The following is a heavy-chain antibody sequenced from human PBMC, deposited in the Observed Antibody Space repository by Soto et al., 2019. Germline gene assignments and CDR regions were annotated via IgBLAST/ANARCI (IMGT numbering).Heavy chain of an antibody. D-gene: IGHD2-15*01. CDR2: IYYTGNT. V-gene: IGHV4-39*01. J-gene: IGHJ6*02. Sequence: SETLSLTCTVSGDSSVSSSSYYWGWIRQPPGKGLEWIGSIYYTGNTFYSPSFRSRLTISVDTAKSQFSLKFRSVTAADTATYYCASEVSSTDGMDVWGQGTTVTVSS. CDR3: ASEVSSTDGMDV. CDR1: GDSSVSSSSYY.